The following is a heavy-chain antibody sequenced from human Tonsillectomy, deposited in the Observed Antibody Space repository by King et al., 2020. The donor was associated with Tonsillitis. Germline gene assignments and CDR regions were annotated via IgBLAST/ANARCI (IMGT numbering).Heavy chain of an antibody. CDR2: IRVYTGNT. Sequence: QLVQSGAEVKKPGASVKVSCQASGYTFTSYGITWVRQAPGQGPEWMGWIRVYTGNTDYAQKLQGRVTMTADTSTSTAYMELRSLTSDDTAVYYCARVISGSYRFYFYYWGQGTLVTVSS. CDR3: ARVISGSYRFYFYY. CDR1: GYTFTSYG. J-gene: IGHJ4*02. V-gene: IGHV1-18*04. D-gene: IGHD1-26*01.